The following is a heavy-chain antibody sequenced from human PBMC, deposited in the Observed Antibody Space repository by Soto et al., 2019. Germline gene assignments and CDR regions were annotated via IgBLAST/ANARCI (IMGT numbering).Heavy chain of an antibody. Sequence: PRGSLRLSCAASGFTFSSYSMNWVRQAPGKGLEWVSSISSSSSYIYYADSVKGRFTISRDNAKNSLYLQMNSLRAEDTAVYYCTTDLVTIFGVVMEFDYWGQGTLVTVSS. J-gene: IGHJ4*02. V-gene: IGHV3-21*04. CDR3: TTDLVTIFGVVMEFDY. CDR1: GFTFSSYS. CDR2: ISSSSSYI. D-gene: IGHD3-3*01.